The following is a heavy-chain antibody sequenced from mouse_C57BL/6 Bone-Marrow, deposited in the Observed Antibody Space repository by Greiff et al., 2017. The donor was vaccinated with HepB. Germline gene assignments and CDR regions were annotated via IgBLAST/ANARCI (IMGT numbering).Heavy chain of an antibody. CDR1: GYAFSSSW. J-gene: IGHJ1*03. CDR2: IYPGDGDT. Sequence: QVQLQQSGPELVKPGASVKISCKASGYAFSSSWMNWVKQRPGKGLEWIGRIYPGDGDTNYNGKFKGKATLTADKSSSTAYMQLSSLTSEDSAVYFCAREAYYSNRYFDVWGTGTTVTVSS. CDR3: AREAYYSNRYFDV. V-gene: IGHV1-82*01. D-gene: IGHD2-5*01.